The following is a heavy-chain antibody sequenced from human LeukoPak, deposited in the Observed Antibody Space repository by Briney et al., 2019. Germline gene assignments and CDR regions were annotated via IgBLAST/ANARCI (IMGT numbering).Heavy chain of an antibody. Sequence: SETLSLTCTVSGGSISSSSYYWGWIRQPPGKGLEWIVSIYYSGSTYYNPSLKSRVTMSVDTSKNQFSLKLSSVTAADTAVYYCARGLEQLVANYYYYMDVWGKGTTVTVSS. CDR1: GGSISSSSYY. D-gene: IGHD6-13*01. V-gene: IGHV4-39*07. CDR2: IYYSGST. J-gene: IGHJ6*03. CDR3: ARGLEQLVANYYYYMDV.